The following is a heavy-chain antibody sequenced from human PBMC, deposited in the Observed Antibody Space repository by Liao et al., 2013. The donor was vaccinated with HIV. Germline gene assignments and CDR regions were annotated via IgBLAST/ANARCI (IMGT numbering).Heavy chain of an antibody. CDR2: IYYNGST. CDR1: DGSISSGGYS. J-gene: IGHJ1*01. D-gene: IGHD1-14*01. V-gene: IGHV4-30-2*03. CDR3: ARGGRLGTRSKAEYFQY. Sequence: QLQLQESGSGLVKPSQTLSLTCAVSDGSISSGGYSWSWIRQPPGKGLEWIGNIYYNGSTYYNPSLRSRLTISVDTSKNQFSLKLSSVTAADTAVYYCARGGRLGTRSKAEYFQYWGQGTLVTVSS.